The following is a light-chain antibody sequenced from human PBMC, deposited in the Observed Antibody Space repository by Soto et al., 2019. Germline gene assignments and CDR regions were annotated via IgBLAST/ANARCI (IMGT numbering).Light chain of an antibody. CDR2: EVT. CDR3: SSYTTFRTPHVA. CDR1: SSDVGGYNY. Sequence: QSVLTQPASMSGSLGQSITISCTGTSSDVGGYNYVSWYQQHPGQAPKLLIHEVTNRPSGISDRFSGSKSANTASLTISDLQAEDEAHYYCSSYTTFRTPHVAFGGGTKVTVL. J-gene: IGLJ2*01. V-gene: IGLV2-14*01.